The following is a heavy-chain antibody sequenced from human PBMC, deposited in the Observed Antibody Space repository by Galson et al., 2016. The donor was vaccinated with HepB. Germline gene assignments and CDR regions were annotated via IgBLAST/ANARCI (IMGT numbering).Heavy chain of an antibody. J-gene: IGHJ5*02. V-gene: IGHV1-8*01. Sequence: SVKVSCKASGYTFTNNDINWVRQAAGQGLEWMGWMNPDNGNTGYAQKFQGRVIMTRNTPSNTAYMELSSLTSEDTAIYYCVRGHAGVADTTNYFFRYNWFDPWGQGTLVTVSS. CDR2: MNPDNGNT. D-gene: IGHD6-19*01. CDR1: GYTFTNND. CDR3: VRGHAGVADTTNYFFRYNWFDP.